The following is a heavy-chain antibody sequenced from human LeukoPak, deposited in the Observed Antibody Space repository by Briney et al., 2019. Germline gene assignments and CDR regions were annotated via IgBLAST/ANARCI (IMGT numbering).Heavy chain of an antibody. CDR2: IFYTGNT. CDR3: ARGLTIGYYYMDV. CDR1: GGSILDSTYY. J-gene: IGHJ6*03. Sequence: PSETLSLTCTVSGGSILDSTYYWAWIRQPPGKGLEWIATIFYTGNTHYNPSLKSRVTMSVDTSKNQFSLKLSSVTAADTAVYYCARGLTIGYYYMDVWGKGTTVTVSS. D-gene: IGHD4-11*01. V-gene: IGHV4-39*01.